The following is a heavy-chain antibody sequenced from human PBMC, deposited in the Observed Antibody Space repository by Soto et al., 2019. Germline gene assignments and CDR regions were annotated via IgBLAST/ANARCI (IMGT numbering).Heavy chain of an antibody. D-gene: IGHD3-22*01. V-gene: IGHV3-23*01. CDR2: ITGNGGT. CDR1: GFTFSIYA. Sequence: PGGSLRLSCAASGFTFSIYAMSWVRQAPGKGLEWVSTITGNGGTFYADFVRARFTISRDNSKNTLYLQMNSLRPEDTAVYYCAKDAPGSGWLSDYWGQGTLVTVSS. J-gene: IGHJ4*02. CDR3: AKDAPGSGWLSDY.